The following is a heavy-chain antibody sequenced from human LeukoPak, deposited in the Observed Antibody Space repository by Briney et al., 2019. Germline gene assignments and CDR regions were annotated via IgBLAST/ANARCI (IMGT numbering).Heavy chain of an antibody. J-gene: IGHJ4*02. D-gene: IGHD3-3*01. V-gene: IGHV4-34*01. Sequence: SETLSLTCAVYGGSFRGYYWTWIRQPPGKGLEWIGEINHSGSTNYNPSLKSRVSISVDTSKNQFSLKVSLVTAADTAVYYCARGQAFGVVAYFDYWGQGTLVTVSS. CDR1: GGSFRGYY. CDR2: INHSGST. CDR3: ARGQAFGVVAYFDY.